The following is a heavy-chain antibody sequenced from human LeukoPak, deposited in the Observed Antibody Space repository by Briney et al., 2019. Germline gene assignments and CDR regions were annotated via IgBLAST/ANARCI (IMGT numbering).Heavy chain of an antibody. CDR3: AKPKPGSRGGYYYYYYMDV. CDR1: GFTFSSYA. CDR2: ISGSGGST. Sequence: GGSLRLSCAASGFTFSSYAMSWVRQAPGKGLEWVSAISGSGGSTYYADSVKGRFTISRDSSKNTLYLQMNSLRAEDTAVYYCAKPKPGSRGGYYYYYYMDVWGKGTTVTVSS. J-gene: IGHJ6*03. V-gene: IGHV3-23*01. D-gene: IGHD1-1*01.